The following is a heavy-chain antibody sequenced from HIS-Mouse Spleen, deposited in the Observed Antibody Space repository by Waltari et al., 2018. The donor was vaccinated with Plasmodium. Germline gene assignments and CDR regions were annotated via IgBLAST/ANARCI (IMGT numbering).Heavy chain of an antibody. J-gene: IGHJ4*02. CDR1: GGSFSGYY. CDR2: INHSGST. V-gene: IGHV4-34*01. Sequence: QVQLQQWGAGLLKPSETLSLTCAVYGGSFSGYYWSWIRQPPGKGLAWIGEINHSGSTNYNPSLRSRVTISVDTSKNQVSLKLSSVTAADTAVYYCARGRRIVVVTAPRGFFDYWGQGTLVTVSS. D-gene: IGHD2-21*02. CDR3: ARGRRIVVVTAPRGFFDY.